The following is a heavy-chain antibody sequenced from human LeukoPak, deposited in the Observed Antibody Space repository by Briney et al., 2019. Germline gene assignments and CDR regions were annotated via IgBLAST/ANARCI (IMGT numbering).Heavy chain of an antibody. Sequence: GGSLRLSCAVSGFTLGSYWMHWVRQAPGQGLAWVSRVNTDGSSTTYAESVKGRFTISKDNAKNTLYLQMNGLRAEDTAVNYCARELGVGVIGDAFDIWGQGTMVTVSS. CDR1: GFTLGSYW. CDR3: ARELGVGVIGDAFDI. D-gene: IGHD3-22*01. J-gene: IGHJ3*02. V-gene: IGHV3-74*01. CDR2: VNTDGSST.